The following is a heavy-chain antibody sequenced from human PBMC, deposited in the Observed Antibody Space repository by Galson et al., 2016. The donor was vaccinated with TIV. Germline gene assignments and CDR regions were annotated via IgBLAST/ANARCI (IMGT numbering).Heavy chain of an antibody. D-gene: IGHD3-16*01. V-gene: IGHV4-38-2*02. CDR1: GYSIRDDTY. Sequence: SETLSLTCTVSGYSIRDDTYWGWIRQPPGKGLEWIASFYLTGSTYYTPSLKSRVTISADTSKGHFSLNLKSVTAADTAVYSCVQFAGHWGQGTVVTVSS. CDR2: FYLTGST. CDR3: VQFAGH. J-gene: IGHJ4*02.